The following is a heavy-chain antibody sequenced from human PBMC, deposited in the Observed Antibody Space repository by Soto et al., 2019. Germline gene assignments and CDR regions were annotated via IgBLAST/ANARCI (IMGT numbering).Heavy chain of an antibody. V-gene: IGHV1-18*01. D-gene: IGHD2-15*01. Sequence: ASVKVSCKASGYTFTSFGISWVRQAPVQGLEWMGWISTYNGNTNYAQKLQGRVTMTTDTSTSTAYMELRSLRSDGTAVYYCGREYCSGGSCYSPDYWGQGTLVTVSS. CDR2: ISTYNGNT. J-gene: IGHJ4*02. CDR3: GREYCSGGSCYSPDY. CDR1: GYTFTSFG.